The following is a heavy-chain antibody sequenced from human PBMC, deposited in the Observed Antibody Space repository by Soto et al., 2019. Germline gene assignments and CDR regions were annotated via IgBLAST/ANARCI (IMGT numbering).Heavy chain of an antibody. V-gene: IGHV4-59*08. Sequence: PSETLSLTCTVSGGSISSYYWSWIRQPPGKGLEWIGYIYYSGSTNYNPSLKSRVTISVDTSKNQFSLKLSSVTAADTAVYYCASQSYYYGSGSLDYWGQGTLVTVSS. CDR1: GGSISSYY. D-gene: IGHD3-10*01. J-gene: IGHJ4*02. CDR2: IYYSGST. CDR3: ASQSYYYGSGSLDY.